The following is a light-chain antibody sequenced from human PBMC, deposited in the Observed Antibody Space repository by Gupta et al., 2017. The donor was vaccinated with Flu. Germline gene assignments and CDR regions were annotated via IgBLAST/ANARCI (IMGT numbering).Light chain of an antibody. J-gene: IGKJ1*01. Sequence: PSTLSAAAGDRGTINGRAMQSTTTWLAGYQQNPWKAPLLLIYMASKLDSGVPSRFSGSGSGTEFTLTISSLQPDDVATYYCRQEKTHPWTFGQGTKVE. CDR2: MAS. CDR1: QSTTTW. CDR3: RQEKTHPWT. V-gene: IGKV1-5*03.